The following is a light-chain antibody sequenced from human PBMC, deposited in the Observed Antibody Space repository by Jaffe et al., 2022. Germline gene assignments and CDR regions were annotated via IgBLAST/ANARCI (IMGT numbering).Light chain of an antibody. CDR3: QQYGSSPPWT. V-gene: IGKV3-20*01. J-gene: IGKJ1*01. CDR2: GAS. CDR1: QSLSSNY. Sequence: EIVLTQSPGTLSLSPGERATLSCRASQSLSSNYLAWYQQKPGQAPRLLIYGASSRATGIPDRFSGSGSGTDFTFTISRLEPEDFAVYYCQQYGSSPPWTFGQGTKVEIK.